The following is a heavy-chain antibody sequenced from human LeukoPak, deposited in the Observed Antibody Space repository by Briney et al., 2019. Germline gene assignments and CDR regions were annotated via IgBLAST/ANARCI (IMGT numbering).Heavy chain of an antibody. V-gene: IGHV3-23*01. J-gene: IGHJ6*04. CDR3: AKDQTRTMVRGSNV. CDR1: GFTFSSYA. D-gene: IGHD3-10*01. Sequence: AGSLRLSCAASGFTFSSYAMSWVRQAPGKGLEWVSAISGSGGSTYYADSVKGRFTISRDNSKNTLYLQMNSLRAEDTAVYYCAKDQTRTMVRGSNVWGKGTTVTVSS. CDR2: ISGSGGST.